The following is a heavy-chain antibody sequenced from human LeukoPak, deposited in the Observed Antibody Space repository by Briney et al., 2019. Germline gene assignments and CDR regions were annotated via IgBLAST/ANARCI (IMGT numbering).Heavy chain of an antibody. CDR3: ARADIVVVPAAHIGGADY. CDR1: GGTFSSYA. V-gene: IGHV1-69*01. Sequence: SVKVPCKASGGTFSSYAISWVRQAPGQGLEWMGGIIPIFGTANYAQKFQGRVTITADESTSTAYMELSSLRSEDTAVYYCARADIVVVPAAHIGGADYWGQGTLVTVSS. CDR2: IIPIFGTA. J-gene: IGHJ4*02. D-gene: IGHD2-2*01.